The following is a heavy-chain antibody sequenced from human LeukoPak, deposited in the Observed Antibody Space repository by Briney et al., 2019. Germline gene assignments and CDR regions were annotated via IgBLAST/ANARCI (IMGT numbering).Heavy chain of an antibody. J-gene: IGHJ4*02. D-gene: IGHD6-13*01. Sequence: KASGTLSLTCAVSGGSIVSRDWWTWVRQPPGKGLEWIGDIFHSGGANYNLSLRSRLTLSVDKSENQFSLRLSSVTAADTAVYYCARGDSSSWYSRTMFDYWGQGTLVTVSS. CDR2: IFHSGGA. CDR3: ARGDSSSWYSRTMFDY. V-gene: IGHV4-4*02. CDR1: GGSIVSRDW.